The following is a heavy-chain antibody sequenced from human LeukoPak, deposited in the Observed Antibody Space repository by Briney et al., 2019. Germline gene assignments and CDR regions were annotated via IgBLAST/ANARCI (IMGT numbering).Heavy chain of an antibody. Sequence: GSLRLSCAASGFTFSSYWMSWVRQAPGKGLEWVANVKQDGSEKYYVDSVKGRFTISRDNAKNSLYLQMNSLRAEDTAVYYCAREDIVATHYFDYWGQGTLVTVSS. CDR2: VKQDGSEK. CDR3: AREDIVATHYFDY. D-gene: IGHD5-12*01. J-gene: IGHJ4*02. V-gene: IGHV3-7*01. CDR1: GFTFSSYW.